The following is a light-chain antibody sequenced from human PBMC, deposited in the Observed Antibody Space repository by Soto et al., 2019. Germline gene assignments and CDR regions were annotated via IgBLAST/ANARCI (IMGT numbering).Light chain of an antibody. CDR1: QSVSNNY. Sequence: EIVLTQSPGTLSLSPGERATLSCRASQSVSNNYLAWYQQKPGQAPRLLIYGASNRATGIPARFSGSGSETDFTLTISRLEPEDFALYYCQQYGSSAPITFGQGTRLEIK. V-gene: IGKV3-20*01. CDR3: QQYGSSAPIT. CDR2: GAS. J-gene: IGKJ5*01.